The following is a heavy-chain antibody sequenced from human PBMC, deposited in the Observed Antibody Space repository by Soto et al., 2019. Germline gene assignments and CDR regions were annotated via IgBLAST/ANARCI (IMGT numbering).Heavy chain of an antibody. CDR2: INRSGST. CDR3: ARGLLGGAAT. Sequence: QVQLQQWGAGLLKPSETLSLTCAVYGGSLSGYYWSWIRQPPGKGLEWIGEINRSGSTNYIPSHKSRVIISVDTSKNQFSLKLSSVTAADTAVYYCARGLLGGAATWGQGTLVTVSS. V-gene: IGHV4-34*01. J-gene: IGHJ5*02. CDR1: GGSLSGYY. D-gene: IGHD3-16*01.